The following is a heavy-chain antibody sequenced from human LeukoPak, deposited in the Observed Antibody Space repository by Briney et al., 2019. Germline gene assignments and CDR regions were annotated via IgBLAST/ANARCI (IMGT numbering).Heavy chain of an antibody. V-gene: IGHV4-34*01. Sequence: SETLSLTCAVYGGSFSGYYWSWIRQPPGKGLEWIGEINHSGSTNYNPSLKSRVTISVDTSKNQFSLKLSSVTAADTAVYYCARLTTGYSYWGQGTTVTVSS. CDR1: GGSFSGYY. J-gene: IGHJ6*02. CDR3: ARLTTGYSY. CDR2: INHSGST. D-gene: IGHD3-9*01.